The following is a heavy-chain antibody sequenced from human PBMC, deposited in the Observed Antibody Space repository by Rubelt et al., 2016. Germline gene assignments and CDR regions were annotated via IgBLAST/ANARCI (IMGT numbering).Heavy chain of an antibody. V-gene: IGHV1-18*01. D-gene: IGHD3-9*01. CDR2: ISAYNGNT. Sequence: QVQLVQSGAEVKKPGASVKVSCKASGYTFTSYGISWVRQAPGQGLEWMGWISAYNGNTYLAKRLEGRGIRDTYTSTITDYIELRSLRSDDTGVYYCARVDRVDAFDIWGQGTMVTVSS. CDR3: ARVDRVDAFDI. J-gene: IGHJ3*02. CDR1: GYTFTSYG.